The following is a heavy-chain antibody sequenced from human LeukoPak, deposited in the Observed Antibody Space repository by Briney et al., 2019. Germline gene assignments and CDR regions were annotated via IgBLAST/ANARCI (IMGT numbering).Heavy chain of an antibody. Sequence: ASVKVSCKASGYTFTGYYMHWVRQAPGQGLEWMGWINLNSGGTNYAQKFQGRVTMTRDTSISTAYMELSRLRSDDTAVYYCAGGRTEYSSSWENWFDPWGQGTLVTVSS. V-gene: IGHV1-2*02. CDR2: INLNSGGT. CDR1: GYTFTGYY. J-gene: IGHJ5*02. CDR3: AGGRTEYSSSWENWFDP. D-gene: IGHD6-13*01.